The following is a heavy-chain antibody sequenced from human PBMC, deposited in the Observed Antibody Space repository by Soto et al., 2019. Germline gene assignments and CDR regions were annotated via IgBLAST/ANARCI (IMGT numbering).Heavy chain of an antibody. CDR2: NHAGNGET. J-gene: IGHJ4*02. CDR1: GYTFTRYA. Sequence: GASVKVSCKASGYTFTRYAIHWVRHQAPGQRLEWMGWNHAGNGETKYSQKFQGRVTFTTDTSASTAYMELSSLRSEDTAVYYCAREVNDYGDYPLGFWGQGTLVTVSS. V-gene: IGHV1-3*01. D-gene: IGHD4-17*01. CDR3: AREVNDYGDYPLGF.